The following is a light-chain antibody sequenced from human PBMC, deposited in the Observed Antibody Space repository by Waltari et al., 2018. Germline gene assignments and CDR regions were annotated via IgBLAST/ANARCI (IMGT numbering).Light chain of an antibody. CDR3: SSYAGSNTLV. CDR2: EVS. CDR1: RSAIGCYSF. Sequence: QSALTQPPSASGSPGQSVTISCTGTRSAIGCYSFVSWSQKHPGKAPKLMIYEVSPRPAGVPVRFSGSKSGNTASLTVSGLQAEDEAYYYCSSYAGSNTLVFGGGTKLTV. V-gene: IGLV2-8*01. J-gene: IGLJ2*01.